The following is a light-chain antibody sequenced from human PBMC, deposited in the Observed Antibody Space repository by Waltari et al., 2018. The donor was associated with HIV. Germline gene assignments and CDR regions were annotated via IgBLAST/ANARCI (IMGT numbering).Light chain of an antibody. CDR3: QTWGTGIAV. V-gene: IGLV4-69*01. J-gene: IGLJ3*02. CDR1: SGHSSNA. Sequence: QPVLTQPPSASGSLGASVKLTCTLSSGHSSNAIAWHQQQPEKGPRFLMKVYSDGSHNRGAGIPDRFSGSTYGAERYLTISSLQSEDEADYYCQTWGTGIAVFGGGTKLTVL. CDR2: VYSDGSH.